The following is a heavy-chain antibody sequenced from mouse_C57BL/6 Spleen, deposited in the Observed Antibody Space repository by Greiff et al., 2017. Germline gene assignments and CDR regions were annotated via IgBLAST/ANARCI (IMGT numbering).Heavy chain of an antibody. V-gene: IGHV3-6*01. CDR2: INYDGNN. CDR3: ARERWYFDY. Sequence: EVQLVESGPGLVKPSQSLSLTCSVTGYSFTSGYYWNRIRQFPGNILEWMGYINYDGNNNYNPSLKNRFSITRNTSKNQFFLQLNSVTTEDTATYYCARERWYFDYWGQGTTLTVSS. D-gene: IGHD2-3*01. J-gene: IGHJ2*01. CDR1: GYSFTSGYY.